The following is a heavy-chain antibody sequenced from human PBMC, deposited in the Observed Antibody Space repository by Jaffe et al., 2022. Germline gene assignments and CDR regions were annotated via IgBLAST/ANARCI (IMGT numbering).Heavy chain of an antibody. D-gene: IGHD3-10*01. Sequence: QVQLQESGPGLVKPSETLSLTCAVSGYSISSGYYWGWIRQPPGKGLEWIGSIYHSGSTYYNPSLKSRVTISVDTSKNQFSLKLSSVTAADTAVYYCAIASHYYGSGSYYLAAFDIWGQGTMVTVSS. CDR1: GYSISSGYY. CDR2: IYHSGST. V-gene: IGHV4-38-2*01. J-gene: IGHJ3*02. CDR3: AIASHYYGSGSYYLAAFDI.